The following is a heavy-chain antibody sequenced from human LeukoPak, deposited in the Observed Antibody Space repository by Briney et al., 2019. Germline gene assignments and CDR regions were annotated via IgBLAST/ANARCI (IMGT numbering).Heavy chain of an antibody. J-gene: IGHJ5*02. V-gene: IGHV1-18*01. CDR3: ARDIKRSRARWENLGFNP. D-gene: IGHD1-14*01. CDR1: GYTFTSYG. CDR2: ISAYNGNT. Sequence: ASVKVSCKASGYTFTSYGISWVRQAPGQGLEWMGWISAYNGNTNYAQKLQGRVTMTTDTSTSTAYMELRSLRSDDTAVYYCARDIKRSRARWENLGFNPWGQGTLATVSS.